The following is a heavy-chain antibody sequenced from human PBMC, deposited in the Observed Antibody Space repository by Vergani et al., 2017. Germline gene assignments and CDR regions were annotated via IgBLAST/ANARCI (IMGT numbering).Heavy chain of an antibody. V-gene: IGHV4-34*01. Sequence: QVQLQQWGAGLLKPSETLSLTCAVYGGSFSGYYWSWIRQPPGKGLEWIGEINHSGSTNYNPSLKSRVTISVDTSKNPFSLKLSSVTAADTAVYYCARTAVVVAAIDYWGQGTLVTVSS. CDR2: INHSGST. CDR1: GGSFSGYY. CDR3: ARTAVVVAAIDY. D-gene: IGHD2-15*01. J-gene: IGHJ4*02.